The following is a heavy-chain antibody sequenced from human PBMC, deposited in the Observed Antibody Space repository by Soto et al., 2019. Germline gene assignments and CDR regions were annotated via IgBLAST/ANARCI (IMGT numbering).Heavy chain of an antibody. D-gene: IGHD1-26*01. CDR2: STNKVNSYTT. CDR1: GFIFSEHY. Sequence: EVHLVESGGGLVQPGGSLRLSCEASGFIFSEHYLDWVRQAPGKGLEWVARSTNKVNSYTTEYAASVKDRFTMSRDDSQNSLYLQMNSLRSEDTAVYFCATRPIDGHRNDFWGQGALVTVSS. CDR3: ATRPIDGHRNDF. V-gene: IGHV3-72*01. J-gene: IGHJ4*01.